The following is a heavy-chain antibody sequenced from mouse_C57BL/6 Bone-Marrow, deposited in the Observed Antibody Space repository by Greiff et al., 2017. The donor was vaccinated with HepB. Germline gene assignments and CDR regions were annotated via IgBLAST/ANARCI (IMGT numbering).Heavy chain of an antibody. D-gene: IGHD1-1*01. CDR3: APITTVPGFAY. Sequence: QVQLQQPGAELVKPGASVKLSCKASGYTFTSYWMHWVKQRPGQGLEWIGMIHPNSGSTNYNEKFKSKATLTVDKSSSTAYMQLSSLTSEDSAVYYCAPITTVPGFAYWGQGTLVTVSA. J-gene: IGHJ3*01. CDR1: GYTFTSYW. V-gene: IGHV1-64*01. CDR2: IHPNSGST.